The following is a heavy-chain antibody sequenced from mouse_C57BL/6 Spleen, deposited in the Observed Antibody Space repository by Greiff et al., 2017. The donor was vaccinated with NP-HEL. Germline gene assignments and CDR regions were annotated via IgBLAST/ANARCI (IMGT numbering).Heavy chain of an antibody. Sequence: VQLQQPGAELVKPGASVKMSCKASGYTFTSYWITWVKQRPGQGLEWIGDIYPGSGSTNYNEKFKSKATLTVDTSSSTAYMQLSSLTSEDSAVYYGARQGDYDGWFAYWGQGTLVTVSA. CDR2: IYPGSGST. CDR1: GYTFTSYW. V-gene: IGHV1-55*01. CDR3: ARQGDYDGWFAY. J-gene: IGHJ3*01. D-gene: IGHD2-4*01.